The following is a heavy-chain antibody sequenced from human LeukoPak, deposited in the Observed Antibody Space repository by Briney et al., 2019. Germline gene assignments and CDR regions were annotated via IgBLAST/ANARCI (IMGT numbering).Heavy chain of an antibody. CDR3: ARGMYIHPEYFDY. CDR2: ISNSGSTI. V-gene: IGHV3-11*01. Sequence: GGSLRLSCAASGFTFSDYYMSWIRQAPGKGLEWLSYISNSGSTIYYADSVKGRFTISRDNAKNSLYLQMNSLRAEDTAVYYCARGMYIHPEYFDYWGQGSLVTVSS. D-gene: IGHD6-6*01. J-gene: IGHJ4*02. CDR1: GFTFSDYY.